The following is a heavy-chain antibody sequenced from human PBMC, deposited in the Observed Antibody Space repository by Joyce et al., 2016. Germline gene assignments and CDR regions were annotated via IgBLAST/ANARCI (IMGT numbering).Heavy chain of an antibody. CDR2: INQEGSDR. CDR1: GFTFSIYW. V-gene: IGHV3-7*01. J-gene: IGHJ3*02. Sequence: EVQLVESGGGLVQPGESLRISCAASGFTFSIYWMSWVRQAPGKELEWVAKINQEGSDRYYLDSVKGRFTISRDNTKNSLYLQMNSLRAEDTAVYYCARDVFFGRTDMWGHGRMVIVSS. CDR3: ARDVFFGRTDM. D-gene: IGHD3/OR15-3a*01.